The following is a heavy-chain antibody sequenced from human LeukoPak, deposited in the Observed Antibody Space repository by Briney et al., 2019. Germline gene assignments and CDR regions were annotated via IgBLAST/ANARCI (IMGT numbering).Heavy chain of an antibody. CDR1: GFTFSSYA. CDR3: AKSRIFGWFDP. V-gene: IGHV3-23*01. Sequence: GGSLRLSCAASGFTFSSYAMSWVRHAPGKGLEWVSAISGSGGSTYYADSVKGRFTISRDNSKNTLYLQMNSLRAEDTAVYYYAKSRIFGWFDPWGQGTLVTVSS. CDR2: ISGSGGST. J-gene: IGHJ5*01. D-gene: IGHD2-15*01.